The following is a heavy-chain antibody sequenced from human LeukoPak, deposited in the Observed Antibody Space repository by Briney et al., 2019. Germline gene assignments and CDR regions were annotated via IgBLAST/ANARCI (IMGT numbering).Heavy chain of an antibody. CDR1: GFTFSSYG. D-gene: IGHD5-24*01. J-gene: IGHJ4*02. Sequence: QPGRSLRLSCAASGFTFSSYGMHWVRQAPGKGLEWVAVIWYDGSNKYYADSVEGRFTISRDNSKNTLYLQMNSLRAEDTAVYYCARELRDGYNLDYWGQGTLVTVSS. CDR2: IWYDGSNK. CDR3: ARELRDGYNLDY. V-gene: IGHV3-33*08.